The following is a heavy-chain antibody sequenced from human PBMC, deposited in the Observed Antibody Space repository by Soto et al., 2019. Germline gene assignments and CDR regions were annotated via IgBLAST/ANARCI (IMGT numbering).Heavy chain of an antibody. CDR3: ARGYCSGGSCYLDS. CDR1: GGSISSGGYS. D-gene: IGHD2-15*01. V-gene: IGHV4-30-2*01. J-gene: IGHJ4*02. Sequence: QLQLQESGSGLVKPSQTLSLTCAVSGGSISSGGYSWSWIRQPPGRGLEWIGYIYHSGSTYYNPSLKSRVTIAVDRPKNQFALKLGSVTAADTAVYYCARGYCSGGSCYLDSWGQGTLFTVSS. CDR2: IYHSGST.